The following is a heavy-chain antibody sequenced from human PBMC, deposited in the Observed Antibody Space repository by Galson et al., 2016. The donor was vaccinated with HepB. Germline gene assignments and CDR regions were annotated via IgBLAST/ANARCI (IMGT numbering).Heavy chain of an antibody. J-gene: IGHJ6*02. CDR2: IKKDGSEK. CDR1: GFTFSDYW. D-gene: IGHD3-3*01. Sequence: SLRLSCAASGFTFSDYWMSWVRQAPGKGLEWLANIKKDGSEKYYVDSLEGRVTISRDNAKNSLYLQMNSLRAEDTAVYYCVRDNPITIFGIVIAYGMDVWGQGTTVIVSS. V-gene: IGHV3-7*01. CDR3: VRDNPITIFGIVIAYGMDV.